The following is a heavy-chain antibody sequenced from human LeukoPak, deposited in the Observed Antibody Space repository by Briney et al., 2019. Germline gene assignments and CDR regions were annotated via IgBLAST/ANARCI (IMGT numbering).Heavy chain of an antibody. D-gene: IGHD1-1*01. CDR1: GFTFSSYG. Sequence: QPGRSLRLSCAASGFTFSSYGMHWVRQAPGKGLEGVAVIWYDGSNKYYADSVKGRFTISRDNSKNTLYLQMNSLRAEDTAVYYCARELSGTSFDYWGQGTLVTVSS. CDR3: ARELSGTSFDY. J-gene: IGHJ4*02. V-gene: IGHV3-33*01. CDR2: IWYDGSNK.